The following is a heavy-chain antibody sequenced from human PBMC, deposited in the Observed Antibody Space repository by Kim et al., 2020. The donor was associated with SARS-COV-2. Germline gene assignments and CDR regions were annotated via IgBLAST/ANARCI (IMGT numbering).Heavy chain of an antibody. J-gene: IGHJ6*02. CDR2: IYYSGST. V-gene: IGHV4-31*03. CDR3: ARGYSSSWYLNYYGMDV. CDR1: GGSISSGGYY. D-gene: IGHD6-13*01. Sequence: SETLSLTCTVSGGSISSGGYYWSWIRQHPGKGLEWIGYIYYSGSTYYNPSLKSRVTISVDTSKNQFSLKLSSETAADTAVYYCARGYSSSWYLNYYGMDVWGQGTTVTVSS.